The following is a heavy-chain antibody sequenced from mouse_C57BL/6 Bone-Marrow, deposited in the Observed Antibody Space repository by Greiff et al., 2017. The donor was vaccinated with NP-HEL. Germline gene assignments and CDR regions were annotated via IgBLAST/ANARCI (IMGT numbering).Heavy chain of an antibody. V-gene: IGHV1-74*01. J-gene: IGHJ2*01. CDR2: IHPSDSDT. D-gene: IGHD1-1*01. CDR3: AILYYYGSSYPFFDY. Sequence: QVQLQQPGAELVKPGASVKVSCKASGYTFTSYWMHWVKQRPGQGLEWIGRIHPSDSDTNYNQKFKGKATLTVDKSSSTAYMQLSSLTSEDSAVYYCAILYYYGSSYPFFDYWGQGTTLTVSS. CDR1: GYTFTSYW.